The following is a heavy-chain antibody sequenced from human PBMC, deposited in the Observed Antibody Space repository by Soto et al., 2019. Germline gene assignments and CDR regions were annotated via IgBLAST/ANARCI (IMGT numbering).Heavy chain of an antibody. D-gene: IGHD1-26*01. CDR1: GYTFNTFG. J-gene: IGHJ3*02. CDR2: VSGYSDKR. V-gene: IGHV1-18*01. Sequence: ASVKVSCKASGYTFNTFGITWVRQAPGQGLEWMGCVSGYSDKRDYSRKLQDRITLTADPSTTTSYMELRSLTSDDTAVYYCARGGSYYEDVIHGVFDIWGQGTMVTVSS. CDR3: ARGGSYYEDVIHGVFDI.